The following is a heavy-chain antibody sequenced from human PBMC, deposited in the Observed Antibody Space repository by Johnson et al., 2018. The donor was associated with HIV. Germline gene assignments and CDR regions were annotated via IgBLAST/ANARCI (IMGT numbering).Heavy chain of an antibody. CDR1: YG. D-gene: IGHD2-2*02. CDR3: AKDMGAYQLLYAFDI. V-gene: IGHV3-30*18. Sequence: YGMHWVRQAPGKGLEWVAVISYDGSNKYYADSVKGRFTISRDNSKNTLYLQMNSLRAEDTAVYYCAKDMGAYQLLYAFDIWGQGTMVTVSS. CDR2: ISYDGSNK. J-gene: IGHJ3*02.